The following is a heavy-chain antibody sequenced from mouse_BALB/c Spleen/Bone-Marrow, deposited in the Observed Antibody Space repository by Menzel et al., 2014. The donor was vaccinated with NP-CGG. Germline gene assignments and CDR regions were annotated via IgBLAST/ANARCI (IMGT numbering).Heavy chain of an antibody. V-gene: IGHV1-80*01. CDR3: ATMSTHHDMDY. D-gene: IGHD2-4*01. CDR2: IYPGDGDT. J-gene: IGHJ4*01. CDR1: GYAFSSYW. Sequence: QVQLQQSGAELVRPGCSVKISCKASGYAFSSYWINWVQQTPGQGLEWIGHIYPGDGDTNYKRKFKGKATLTADKSSNTPYMQLRSLATEDSAVYFCATMSTHHDMDYWGQGTTVTVSS.